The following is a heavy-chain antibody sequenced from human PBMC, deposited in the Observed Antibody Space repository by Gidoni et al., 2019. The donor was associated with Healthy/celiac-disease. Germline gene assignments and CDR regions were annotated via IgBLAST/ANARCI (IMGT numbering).Heavy chain of an antibody. V-gene: IGHV3-30-3*01. Sequence: QVQLVESGGGVVQPGRSLRLSCAASGSTSSRYAMHWVRQAPGKGLEWLSFISYDGRNKSYADSVKGRFTISRDNSRTTLYLHMNSLRAEDTAVYYCARDGVLRYFDWLLSHMDVWGKGTTVTVSS. CDR1: GSTSSRYA. D-gene: IGHD3-9*01. CDR2: ISYDGRNK. J-gene: IGHJ6*03. CDR3: ARDGVLRYFDWLLSHMDV.